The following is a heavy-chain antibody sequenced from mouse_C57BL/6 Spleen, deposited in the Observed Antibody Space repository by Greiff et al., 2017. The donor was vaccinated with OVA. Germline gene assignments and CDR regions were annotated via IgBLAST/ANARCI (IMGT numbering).Heavy chain of an antibody. J-gene: IGHJ2*01. CDR1: GYTFTDYE. CDR3: TRWGYYGSSYDY. V-gene: IGHV1-15*01. D-gene: IGHD1-1*01. CDR2: IDPETGGT. Sequence: VQLVESGAELVRPGASVTLSCKASGYTFTDYEMHWVKQTPVHGLEWIGAIDPETGGTAYNQKFKGKAILTADKSSSTAYMELRSLTSEDSAVYYCTRWGYYGSSYDYWGQGTTLTVSS.